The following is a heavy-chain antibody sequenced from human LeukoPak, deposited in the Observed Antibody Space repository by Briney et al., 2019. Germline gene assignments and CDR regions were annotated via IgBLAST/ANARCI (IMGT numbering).Heavy chain of an antibody. Sequence: SETLSLACAVYGGSFSGYYWSWIRQPPGKGLEWIGEINHSGSTNYNPSLKGRVTISVDTSKNQFSLKLSSVTAADTAVYYCARDGLDYGDYHDYWGQGTLVTVSS. D-gene: IGHD4-17*01. CDR3: ARDGLDYGDYHDY. CDR1: GGSFSGYY. CDR2: INHSGST. V-gene: IGHV4-34*01. J-gene: IGHJ4*02.